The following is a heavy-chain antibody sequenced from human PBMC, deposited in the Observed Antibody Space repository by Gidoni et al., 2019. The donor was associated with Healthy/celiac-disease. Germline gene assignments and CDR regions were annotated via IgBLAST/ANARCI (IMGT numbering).Heavy chain of an antibody. J-gene: IGHJ3*02. CDR3: ARMGYYYDSSGYWAYAFDI. CDR1: GFSLSNARMG. CDR2: IFSNDEK. D-gene: IGHD3-22*01. Sequence: QVTLKESGPVLVKPTETLTLTCTVSGFSLSNARMGVSWLRQPPGKALEWLAHIFSNDEKSYSTSLKSRLTISKDTSKSQVVLTMTNMDPVDTATYYCARMGYYYDSSGYWAYAFDIWGQGTMVTVSS. V-gene: IGHV2-26*01.